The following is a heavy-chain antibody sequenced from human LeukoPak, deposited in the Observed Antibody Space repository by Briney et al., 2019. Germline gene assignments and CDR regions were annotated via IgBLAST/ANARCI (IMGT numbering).Heavy chain of an antibody. V-gene: IGHV3-48*04. Sequence: PGLSLRLSCAASGFSFNSCSMNWVRQAPGKGLEWVAYISTRSSTIYYADSLQGRFTIPRDNAKNTLFLQMNTLRAEDTAVYYCASAEVIQYSMDVWGQGTTVTVSS. J-gene: IGHJ6*02. CDR2: ISTRSSTI. D-gene: IGHD3-16*02. CDR1: GFSFNSCS. CDR3: ASAEVIQYSMDV.